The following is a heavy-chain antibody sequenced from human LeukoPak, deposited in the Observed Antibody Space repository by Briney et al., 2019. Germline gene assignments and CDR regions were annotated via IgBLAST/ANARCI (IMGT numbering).Heavy chain of an antibody. CDR2: IYYSGST. V-gene: IGHV4-59*01. J-gene: IGHJ6*03. CDR1: GGSISSYY. Sequence: SETLSLTCTVSGGSISSYYWSWIRQPPGKGLEWIGDIYYSGSTNYNPSLKSRVTISVDTSKNQLSLKLSSVTAADTAVYYCARCIIGYCSGGSCPHGYYYYMDVWGKGTTVTVYS. CDR3: ARCIIGYCSGGSCPHGYYYYMDV. D-gene: IGHD2-15*01.